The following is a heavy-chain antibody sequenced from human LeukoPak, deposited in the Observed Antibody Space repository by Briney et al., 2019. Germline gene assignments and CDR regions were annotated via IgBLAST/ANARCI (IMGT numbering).Heavy chain of an antibody. CDR1: GFTFSSHA. D-gene: IGHD4-23*01. CDR3: AKVSPVVTPIDY. Sequence: GGSLRLSCAASGFTFSSHAMSWVRQAPREGLEWVSAISGTGGSTYYADSVKGRFTISRDNSKNTLFLQMSSLRAEDTAVYYCAKVSPVVTPIDYWGQGTLVTVSS. CDR2: ISGTGGST. V-gene: IGHV3-23*01. J-gene: IGHJ4*02.